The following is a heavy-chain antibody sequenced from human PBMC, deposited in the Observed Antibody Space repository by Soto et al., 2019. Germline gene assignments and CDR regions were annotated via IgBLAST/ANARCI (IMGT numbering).Heavy chain of an antibody. J-gene: IGHJ6*02. V-gene: IGHV4-39*01. D-gene: IGHD3-16*01. CDR1: GGSIASSSFY. Sequence: PSETLSLTCTVTGGSIASSSFYWGWIRQPPGKGLEWIGSIYYSGTTYYNPSLKSRVTISVDTSKNQFSLKLSSVTAADTAVYYCARHKGGYYSGVDVWGQGTTVT. CDR2: IYYSGTT. CDR3: ARHKGGYYSGVDV.